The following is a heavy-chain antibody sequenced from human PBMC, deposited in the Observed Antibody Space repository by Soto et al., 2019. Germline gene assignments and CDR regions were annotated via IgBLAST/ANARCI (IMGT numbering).Heavy chain of an antibody. CDR3: ARARGPNSSWYFLSY. V-gene: IGHV3-30-3*01. CDR1: GFTFSSYA. CDR2: ISYDGSNK. Sequence: GGSLRLSCAASGFTFSSYAMHWVRQAPGKGLEWVAVISYDGSNKYYADSVKGRFTISRDNSKNTLYLQMNSLRAEDTAVYYCARARGPNSSWYFLSYWGQGTLVTVSS. D-gene: IGHD6-13*01. J-gene: IGHJ4*02.